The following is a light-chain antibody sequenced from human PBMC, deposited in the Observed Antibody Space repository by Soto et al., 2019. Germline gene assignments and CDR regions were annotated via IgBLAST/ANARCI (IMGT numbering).Light chain of an antibody. CDR1: SSDVGGYDY. Sequence: QSVLTQPASVSGSPGQSITISWTGTSSDVGGYDYVSWYQQHPGKAPKLMIFEVTNRPSGVSNRFSGSKSGNTASLTISGLRAEDEADYYCSSFRSTSTLPYVFGTGTKLTVL. CDR3: SSFRSTSTLPYV. J-gene: IGLJ1*01. V-gene: IGLV2-14*01. CDR2: EVT.